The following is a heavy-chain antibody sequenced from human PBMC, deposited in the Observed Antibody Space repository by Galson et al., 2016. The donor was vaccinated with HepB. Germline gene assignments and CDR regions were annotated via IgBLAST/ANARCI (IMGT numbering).Heavy chain of an antibody. CDR1: GFTFSSYG. Sequence: SLRLSCAAPGFTFSSYGMNWVRQAPGKGLEWVSYISSSSSIIHYADSVTGRFTISRDNAMNLLYLQMSSLRAEDTAVSYCVRGSRGSLTVFGGRVPYFDSWGQGTLVTASS. J-gene: IGHJ4*02. CDR2: ISSSSSII. D-gene: IGHD3-3*01. V-gene: IGHV3-48*01. CDR3: VRGSRGSLTVFGGRVPYFDS.